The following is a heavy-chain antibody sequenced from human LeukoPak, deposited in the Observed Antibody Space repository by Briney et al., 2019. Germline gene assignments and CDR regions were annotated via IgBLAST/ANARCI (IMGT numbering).Heavy chain of an antibody. CDR2: ISGSSYTT. Sequence: GGSLRLSCAVSGFTFSSYAMSWVRQAPGKGLEWVSAISGSSYTTYYADSVKGRFTISRDNSKNTLYLQMNSLRAEGTAVYYCAKPLYVDTAMATDYWGRGTLVTVSS. J-gene: IGHJ4*02. V-gene: IGHV3-23*01. CDR3: AKPLYVDTAMATDY. CDR1: GFTFSSYA. D-gene: IGHD5-18*01.